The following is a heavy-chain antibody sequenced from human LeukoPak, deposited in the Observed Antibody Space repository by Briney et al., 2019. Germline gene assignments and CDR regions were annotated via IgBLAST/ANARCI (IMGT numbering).Heavy chain of an antibody. CDR2: INPNSGGT. V-gene: IGHV1-2*02. Sequence: GASVKVSCKASGYTFTGYYMHWVRQAPGQGLEWMGWINPNSGGTNYAQKFQGRVTMTRDTSINTAYMELSRLRSDDTAVYYCASFGDSGSHSGYFDYWGQGTLVTVSS. CDR3: ASFGDSGSHSGYFDY. D-gene: IGHD1-26*01. CDR1: GYTFTGYY. J-gene: IGHJ4*02.